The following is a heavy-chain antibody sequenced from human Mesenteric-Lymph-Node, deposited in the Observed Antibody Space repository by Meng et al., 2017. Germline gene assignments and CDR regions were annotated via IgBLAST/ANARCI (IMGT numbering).Heavy chain of an antibody. V-gene: IGHV1-3*01. D-gene: IGHD6-19*01. CDR1: GYHFTTYA. CDR2: INAGNGNT. J-gene: IGHJ5*02. Sequence: QVHLVQSGAEGKKPGASVKGSCKASGYHFTTYAIHWVRQAPGQRLEWMGWINAGNGNTRYSQKFQGRVSITRDTSASTAYMELSSLRSEDTAVYYCARCIAVAGNWFDPWGQGTLVTVSS. CDR3: ARCIAVAGNWFDP.